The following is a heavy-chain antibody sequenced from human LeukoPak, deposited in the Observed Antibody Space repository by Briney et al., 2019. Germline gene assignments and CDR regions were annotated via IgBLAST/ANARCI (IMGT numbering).Heavy chain of an antibody. CDR3: AKGSGYTYGYPGY. V-gene: IGHV3-23*01. CDR1: GFTYGSYA. CDR2: ISGSGNNT. Sequence: PGGSLRLSCAASGFTYGSYAMSWVRQAPGKGLEWVSAISGSGNNTYYADSVKGRFTISRDTSKNTLYLQMNSLRAEDTAVYYCAKGSGYTYGYPGYWGQGTLVTVSS. D-gene: IGHD5-18*01. J-gene: IGHJ4*02.